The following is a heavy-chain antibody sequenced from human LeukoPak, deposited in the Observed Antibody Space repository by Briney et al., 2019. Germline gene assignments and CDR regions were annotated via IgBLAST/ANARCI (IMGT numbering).Heavy chain of an antibody. CDR1: GGSISSYY. CDR3: ARGDNFGDYDY. D-gene: IGHD4-17*01. CDR2: IYYSGSS. J-gene: IGHJ4*02. Sequence: SQTLSLTCTVSGGSISSYYWSWIRQPPGKGLEWIGYIYYSGSSNYNPSLKSRVTISVDTPKNHFSLKLSSVTAADTAVYYCARGDNFGDYDYWGQGTLVTVSS. V-gene: IGHV4-59*01.